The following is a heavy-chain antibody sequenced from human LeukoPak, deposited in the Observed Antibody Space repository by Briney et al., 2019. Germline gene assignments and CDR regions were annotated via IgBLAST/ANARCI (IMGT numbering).Heavy chain of an antibody. J-gene: IGHJ5*02. CDR3: ARVIVPGGFDP. CDR1: GFTVSSNY. CDR2: ISSSSSTI. V-gene: IGHV3-48*01. Sequence: PGGSLRLSCAASGFTVSSNYMIWVRQALGKGLQWVSYISSSSSTIYYADSVKGRFTISRDNAKNSLYLQMNSLRAEDTALYYCARVIVPGGFDPWGQGTLVTVSS. D-gene: IGHD1-26*01.